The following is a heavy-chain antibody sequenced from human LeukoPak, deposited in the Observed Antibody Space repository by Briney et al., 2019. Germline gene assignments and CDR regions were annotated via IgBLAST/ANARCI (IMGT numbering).Heavy chain of an antibody. CDR1: GVSFSGYY. V-gene: IGHV4-34*01. J-gene: IGHJ4*02. CDR2: INHSGST. CDR3: ARRGLAAAGTFGY. D-gene: IGHD6-13*01. Sequence: SETLSLTCAVYGVSFSGYYWSWIRQPPGKGLEWIGEINHSGSTNYNPSLKSRVTISVDTSKNQFSLKLSSVTAADTAVYYCARRGLAAAGTFGYWGQGTLVTVSS.